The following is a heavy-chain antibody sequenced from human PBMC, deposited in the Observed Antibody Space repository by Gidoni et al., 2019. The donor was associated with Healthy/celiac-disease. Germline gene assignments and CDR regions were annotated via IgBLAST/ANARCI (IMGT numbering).Heavy chain of an antibody. V-gene: IGHV4-34*01. J-gene: IGHJ6*02. CDR3: ARAFFPRRKDGMDV. CDR1: GGSFSGYY. Sequence: QVQLQQWGAGLLKPSETLSLPCAVYGGSFSGYYWSWIRQPPGKGLEWIGEINHSGSTNYNPSLKSRVTISVDTSKNQFALKLSSVTAADTAVYYCARAFFPRRKDGMDVWGQGTTVTVSS. CDR2: INHSGST.